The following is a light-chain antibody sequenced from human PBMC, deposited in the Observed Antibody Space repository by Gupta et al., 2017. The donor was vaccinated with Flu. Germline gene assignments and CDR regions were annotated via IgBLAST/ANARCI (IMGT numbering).Light chain of an antibody. V-gene: IGKV3-15*01. CDR1: QSVSSN. CDR3: QQYNNRPPLT. Sequence: EIVMTQSPATLSVSPGERATLSCRASQSVSSNLARYQQKPGQAPRLLIYGASTRATGIPARFSSSGSGTEFTLTISSRQSEDFAVYYCQQYNNRPPLTFGGGTKVEIK. CDR2: GAS. J-gene: IGKJ4*01.